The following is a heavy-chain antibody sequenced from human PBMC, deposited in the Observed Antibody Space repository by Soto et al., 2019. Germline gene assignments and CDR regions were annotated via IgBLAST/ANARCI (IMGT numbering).Heavy chain of an antibody. CDR1: GGSINSGAYY. J-gene: IGHJ6*04. Sequence: QLQLQESGPGLAKPSETLSLTCSVSGGSINSGAYYWGWIRQPPGKGLEWIGSIYYSGTTNYKPSLKGRVTVSLDTSKNKFSLKLTSLTAADTAVYYCASLPRGGGYHSYQDYGVDVWGKGPTVLVS. CDR2: IYYSGTT. V-gene: IGHV4-39*01. CDR3: ASLPRGGGYHSYQDYGVDV. D-gene: IGHD2-21*02.